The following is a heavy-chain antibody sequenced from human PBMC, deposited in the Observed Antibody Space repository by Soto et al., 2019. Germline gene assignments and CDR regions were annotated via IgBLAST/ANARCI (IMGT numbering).Heavy chain of an antibody. J-gene: IGHJ4*02. CDR2: SSATGAGT. D-gene: IGHD1-7*01. Sequence: PGGSLRLSCAASGFTFSSYAMTWVRQAPGKGLEWVSFSSATGAGTYYADSVKGRFTISRDNSKNKLYLQMTSLRAEDTAVYYCAKARRAGGNYGFYSDFWGQGALVTVSS. CDR1: GFTFSSYA. V-gene: IGHV3-23*01. CDR3: AKARRAGGNYGFYSDF.